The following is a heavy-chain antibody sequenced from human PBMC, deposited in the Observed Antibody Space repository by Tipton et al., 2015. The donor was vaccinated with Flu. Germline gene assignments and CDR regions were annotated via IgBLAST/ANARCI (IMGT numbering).Heavy chain of an antibody. CDR2: IYYSGTT. D-gene: IGHD3-10*01. J-gene: IGHJ3*02. CDR3: ARNLGGGAFDI. V-gene: IGHV4-39*07. CDR1: GGSISSSTYY. Sequence: GLVKPSETLSLTCTVSGGSISSSTYYWGWIRQPPGKGLEWVGNIYYSGTTYYNPSLQSRVTISADTSKNQFSLKLSSVTAADTAVYYCARNLGGGAFDIWGQGTMVTVSS.